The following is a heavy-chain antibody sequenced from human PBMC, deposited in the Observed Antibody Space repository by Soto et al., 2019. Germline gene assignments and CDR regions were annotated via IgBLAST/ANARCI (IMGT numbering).Heavy chain of an antibody. Sequence: GASVKVSCTASGYSFTSYHIHWVRQAPGQGLEWMGIINPSGGSTTYAQRLQGRVTMTRDTSTNTIYMELNSLRSDDTAVYYCARDTGGNWFDPWGQGTLVTVSS. CDR1: GYSFTSYH. J-gene: IGHJ5*02. D-gene: IGHD4-4*01. CDR3: ARDTGGNWFDP. V-gene: IGHV1-46*04. CDR2: INPSGGST.